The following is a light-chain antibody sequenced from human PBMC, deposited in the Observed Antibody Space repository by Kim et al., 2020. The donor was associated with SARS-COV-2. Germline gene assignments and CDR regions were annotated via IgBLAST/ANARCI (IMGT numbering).Light chain of an antibody. J-gene: IGLJ3*02. CDR2: GKN. CDR1: SLRSYY. V-gene: IGLV3-19*01. Sequence: SSELTQDPAVSVALGQTVRITCQGDSLRSYYASWXQQKPGQAPVLVIYGKNNRPSGIPDRFSGSSSGNTASLTITGAQEEDEADYYCNSRDSSGNFWVFG. CDR3: NSRDSSGNFWV.